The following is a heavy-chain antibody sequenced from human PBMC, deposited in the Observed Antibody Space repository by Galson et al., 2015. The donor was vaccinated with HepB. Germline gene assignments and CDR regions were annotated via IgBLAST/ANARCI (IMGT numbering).Heavy chain of an antibody. D-gene: IGHD2-2*01. Sequence: TLSLTCTVSGGSISSGGYYWSWIRQHPGKGLEWIGYIYYSGSTYYNPSLKSRVTISVDTSKNQFSLKLSSVTAADTAVYYCARFNAGYCSSTSCYAWQADFDYWGQGTLVTVSS. J-gene: IGHJ4*02. V-gene: IGHV4-31*03. CDR3: ARFNAGYCSSTSCYAWQADFDY. CDR1: GGSISSGGYY. CDR2: IYYSGST.